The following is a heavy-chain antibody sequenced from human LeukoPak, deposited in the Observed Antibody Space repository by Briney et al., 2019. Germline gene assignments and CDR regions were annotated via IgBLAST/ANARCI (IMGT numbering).Heavy chain of an antibody. Sequence: GASVKVSCKASGYAFTSYGISWVRRAAGPGLEGLGWISAYNGNTNYAQTLQGRVTMTTDTSTSTAYMELRSLRSDDTAVYYCARTGDLEWLSMPLDYWGERTLVTVSS. CDR3: ARTGDLEWLSMPLDY. D-gene: IGHD3-3*01. J-gene: IGHJ4*02. CDR2: ISAYNGNT. CDR1: GYAFTSYG. V-gene: IGHV1-18*01.